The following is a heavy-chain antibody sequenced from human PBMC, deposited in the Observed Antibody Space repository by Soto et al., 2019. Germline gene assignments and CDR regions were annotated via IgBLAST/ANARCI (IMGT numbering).Heavy chain of an antibody. CDR2: ISYDGSNK. J-gene: IGHJ6*02. V-gene: IGHV3-30*03. D-gene: IGHD2-2*01. CDR3: ALSLGYCSSTSCYRGYYYGMDV. CDR1: GFTFSSYG. Sequence: GGSLRLSCAASGFTFSSYGMHWVRQAPGKGLEWVAVISYDGSNKYYADSVKGRFTISRDNSKNTLYLQMNSLRAEDTAVYYCALSLGYCSSTSCYRGYYYGMDVWGQGTTVTVSS.